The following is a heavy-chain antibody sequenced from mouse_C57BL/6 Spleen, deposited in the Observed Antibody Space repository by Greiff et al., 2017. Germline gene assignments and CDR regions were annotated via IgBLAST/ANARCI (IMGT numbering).Heavy chain of an antibody. Sequence: QVQLQQPGTELVKPGASVKLSCKASGYTFTSYWMHWVKQRPGQGLEWIGNINPSNGGTNYNEKFKSKATLTVDKSSSTAYMQLSSLTSEDSAVYSCARERLRYGNYFDYWGQGTTLTVSS. CDR2: INPSNGGT. D-gene: IGHD1-1*01. V-gene: IGHV1-53*01. CDR3: ARERLRYGNYFDY. J-gene: IGHJ2*01. CDR1: GYTFTSYW.